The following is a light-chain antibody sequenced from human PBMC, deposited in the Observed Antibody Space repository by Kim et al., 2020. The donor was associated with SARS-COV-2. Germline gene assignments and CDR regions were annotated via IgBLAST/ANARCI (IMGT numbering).Light chain of an antibody. CDR3: LLFFGTWV. V-gene: IGLV7-43*01. J-gene: IGLJ3*02. CDR1: TGAVTSGNL. Sequence: QTVVTQEPSLTVSPGGTVTLTCASSTGAVTSGNLPNWFQQKPGQAPRALIYGTINKHSWTPARFSGSLLGGKAALTLSGVQPEDEAEYYCLLFFGTWVFGGGTKLTVL. CDR2: GTI.